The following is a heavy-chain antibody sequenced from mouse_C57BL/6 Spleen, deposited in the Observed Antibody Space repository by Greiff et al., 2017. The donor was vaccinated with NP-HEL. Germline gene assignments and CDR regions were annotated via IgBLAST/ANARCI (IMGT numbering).Heavy chain of an antibody. CDR2: IHPNGGST. CDR1: GYTFTSYW. Sequence: VQLQQPGAELVKPGASVKLSCKASGYTFTSYWMHWVKQRPDQGLEWIGKIHPNGGSTNYNEKFKSKATLTVDKSSSTAYMQLSSLTSEDSAVYYCARDDDGYSWFAYWGQGTLVTVSA. D-gene: IGHD2-3*01. J-gene: IGHJ3*01. CDR3: ARDDDGYSWFAY. V-gene: IGHV1-64*01.